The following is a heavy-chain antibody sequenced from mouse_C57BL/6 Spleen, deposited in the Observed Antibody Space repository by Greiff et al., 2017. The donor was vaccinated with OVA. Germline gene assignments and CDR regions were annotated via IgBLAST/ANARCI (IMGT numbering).Heavy chain of an antibody. CDR3: AGGVTAQAPSAY. V-gene: IGHV1-55*01. CDR2: IYPGSGST. Sequence: QVQLKQPGAELVKPGASVKMSCKASGYTFTSYWITWVKQRPGQGLEWIGDIYPGSGSTNYNEKFKSKATLTVDTSSSTAYMQLSSLTSEDSAVYYCAGGVTAQAPSAYWGQGTLVTVSA. CDR1: GYTFTSYW. J-gene: IGHJ3*01. D-gene: IGHD3-2*02.